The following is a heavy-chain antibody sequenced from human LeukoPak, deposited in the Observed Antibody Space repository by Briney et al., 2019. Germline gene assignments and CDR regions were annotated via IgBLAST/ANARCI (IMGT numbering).Heavy chain of an antibody. D-gene: IGHD3-3*01. J-gene: IGHJ6*03. V-gene: IGHV1-8*03. Sequence: ASVKVSCKASGYTFTSYDINWVRQATGQGLEWMGWMNPNSGNKGYAQKFQGRVTLTRNTSISTAYMEMSSLRSEDTDVYYCARGGSYYDFWSGYYTYYYYYMDVWGKGTTVTVSS. CDR2: MNPNSGNK. CDR1: GYTFTSYD. CDR3: ARGGSYYDFWSGYYTYYYYYMDV.